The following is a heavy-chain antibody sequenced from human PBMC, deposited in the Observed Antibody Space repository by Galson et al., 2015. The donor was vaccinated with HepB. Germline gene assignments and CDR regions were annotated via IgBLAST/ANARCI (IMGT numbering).Heavy chain of an antibody. J-gene: IGHJ4*02. CDR2: ISSGNHI. V-gene: IGHV3-21*01. Sequence: SLRLSCAASGFTFGSYGMNWVRQAPGKGLEWISSISSGNHIFYADSVKGRFTISRDNAKKSLYLQMSSLRAEDTAVYYCARVLIRAGELDYWGQGILVTVSA. CDR1: GFTFGSYG. D-gene: IGHD3-10*01. CDR3: ARVLIRAGELDY.